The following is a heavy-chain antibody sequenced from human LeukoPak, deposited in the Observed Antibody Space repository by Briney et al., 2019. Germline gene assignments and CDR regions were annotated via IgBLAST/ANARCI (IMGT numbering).Heavy chain of an antibody. CDR3: AAPTEMADAFDI. D-gene: IGHD5-24*01. CDR1: GVSITRYY. Sequence: PSETLSLTCAVSGVSITRYYWTWIRQPAGKGLEWIGRIYTSGSTDYNPSLKSRVTISVDTSKNQFSLKLSSVTAADTAVYYCAAPTEMADAFDIWGQGTMVTVSS. CDR2: IYTSGST. V-gene: IGHV4-4*07. J-gene: IGHJ3*02.